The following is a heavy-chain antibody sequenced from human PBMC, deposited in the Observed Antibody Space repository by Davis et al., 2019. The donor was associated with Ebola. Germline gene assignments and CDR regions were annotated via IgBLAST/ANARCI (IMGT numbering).Heavy chain of an antibody. J-gene: IGHJ6*02. CDR3: ARASSGWTTSGYYYYGMDV. Sequence: GESLKISCAASGFTFNSYAMSWVRQAPGKGLEWVSAISGSGGSTYYADSVKGRFTISRDNAKNSLYLQMNSLRAEDTAVYYCARASSGWTTSGYYYYGMDVWGQGTTVTVSS. D-gene: IGHD6-19*01. CDR2: ISGSGGST. CDR1: GFTFNSYA. V-gene: IGHV3-23*01.